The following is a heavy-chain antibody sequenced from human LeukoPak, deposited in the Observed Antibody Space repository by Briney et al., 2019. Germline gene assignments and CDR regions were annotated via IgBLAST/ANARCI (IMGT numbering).Heavy chain of an antibody. V-gene: IGHV4-4*07. CDR3: ASQVGPITYYDAFDI. CDR2: IYTSGST. Sequence: KSSETLFLTCTVSGGSISSYYWSWIRQPAGKGLEWIGRIYTSGSTNYNPSLKSRVTMSVDTSKNQFSLKLSSVTAADTAVYYCASQVGPITYYDAFDIWGQGTMVTVSS. D-gene: IGHD3-10*01. J-gene: IGHJ3*02. CDR1: GGSISSYY.